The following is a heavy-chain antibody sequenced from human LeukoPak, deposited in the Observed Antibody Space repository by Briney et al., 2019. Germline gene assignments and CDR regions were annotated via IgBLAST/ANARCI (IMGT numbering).Heavy chain of an antibody. V-gene: IGHV4-59*08. Sequence: PSETLSLTCTVSGGSISSYYWSWIRQPPGKGLEWIGYIYYSGSTNYNPSLKSRVTISVDTSKNQFSLKLSSVTAADTAVYYCAIARELLSPFDYWGQGTLVTVSS. CDR1: GGSISSYY. CDR2: IYYSGST. D-gene: IGHD1-26*01. CDR3: AIARELLSPFDY. J-gene: IGHJ4*02.